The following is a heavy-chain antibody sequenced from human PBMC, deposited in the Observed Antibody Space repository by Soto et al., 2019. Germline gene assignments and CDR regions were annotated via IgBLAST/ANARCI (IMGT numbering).Heavy chain of an antibody. J-gene: IGHJ5*01. V-gene: IGHV1-18*04. CDR3: AREYYGTTTWIDS. CDR1: GFTFTSYP. CDR2: VNSYDGTT. D-gene: IGHD4-17*01. Sequence: QVQLEQSGPEVKRPGASVKVSCKTSGFTFTSYPISWVRQTPAQGLEWLEWVNSYDGTTKFAQQLQGRITLTTDKSAATLFMELTNLTSGDTAVYYCAREYYGTTTWIDSWGQGTLVTV.